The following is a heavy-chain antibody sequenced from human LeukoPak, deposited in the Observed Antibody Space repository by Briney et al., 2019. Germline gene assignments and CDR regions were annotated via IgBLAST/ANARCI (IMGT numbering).Heavy chain of an antibody. J-gene: IGHJ6*03. V-gene: IGHV3-21*01. Sequence: GGSLRLPCAASGFTFDSYTFNWVRQAPGKGLEWVATIRSYSSYIYYADSVKGRFSISRDDTKESLYLHMDSLRAEDTAVYFCARFSEVYYYVDVWGTGTTVTVSS. D-gene: IGHD2/OR15-2a*01. CDR1: GFTFDSYT. CDR3: ARFSEVYYYVDV. CDR2: IRSYSSYI.